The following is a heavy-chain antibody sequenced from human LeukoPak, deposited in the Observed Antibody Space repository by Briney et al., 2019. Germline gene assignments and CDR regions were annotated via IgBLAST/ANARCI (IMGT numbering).Heavy chain of an antibody. CDR2: IIPIFGTA. Sequence: GASVTVSCTASGGTFSIYAISWVRQAPGQGLEWMGGIIPIFGTANYAQKFQGRVTITADESTSTAYMELSSLRSEDTAVYYCARVTDVVVPAAIRGYYYYYGMDVWGQGTTVTVSS. D-gene: IGHD2-2*02. J-gene: IGHJ6*02. CDR1: GGTFSIYA. CDR3: ARVTDVVVPAAIRGYYYYYGMDV. V-gene: IGHV1-69*13.